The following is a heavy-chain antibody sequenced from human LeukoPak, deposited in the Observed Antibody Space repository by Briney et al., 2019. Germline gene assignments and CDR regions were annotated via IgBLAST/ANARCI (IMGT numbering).Heavy chain of an antibody. CDR3: TTEAYYYASGTFPSPFFNF. V-gene: IGHV3-30-3*01. D-gene: IGHD3-10*01. CDR2: ITYDGSNK. Sequence: GRSLRLSCAASGFTFSTYPMHWVRQAPGKGLEWVAVITYDGSNKYYADSVKGRFTISRDNANNTLYLQLDSLKTEDTAVYYCTTEAYYYASGTFPSPFFNFWGQGTLVTVSS. J-gene: IGHJ4*02. CDR1: GFTFSTYP.